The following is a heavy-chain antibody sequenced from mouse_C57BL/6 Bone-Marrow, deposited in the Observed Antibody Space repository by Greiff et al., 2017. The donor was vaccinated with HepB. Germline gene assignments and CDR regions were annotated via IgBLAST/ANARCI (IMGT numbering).Heavy chain of an antibody. CDR3: TREGFPMDY. V-gene: IGHV5-9-1*02. J-gene: IGHJ4*01. CDR2: ISSGGDYN. Sequence: EVMLVESGAGLVKPGGSLKLSCAASGFPFRSSAMSWVRQTPEQSLEWVAYISSGGDYNSSADTVKGRFTIARDNARNTLYLQMSSLKSEDTAMYYCTREGFPMDYWGQGTSVTVAS. CDR1: GFPFRSSA.